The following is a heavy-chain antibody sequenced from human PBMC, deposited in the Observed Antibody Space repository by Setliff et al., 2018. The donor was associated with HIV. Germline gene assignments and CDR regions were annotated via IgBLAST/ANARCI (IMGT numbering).Heavy chain of an antibody. CDR2: ITSSGDSM. D-gene: IGHD2-15*01. V-gene: IGHV3-48*04. Sequence: GSLRLSCAASGFAFSGLGIHWVRQAPGKGLECVSYITSSGDSMYYADSVKGRFTISRDNAKNSLYLQMNSLRAEDTALYYCARDDIGYCTGGSCSLFDFWGQGTLVTVSS. J-gene: IGHJ4*02. CDR1: GFAFSGLG. CDR3: ARDDIGYCTGGSCSLFDF.